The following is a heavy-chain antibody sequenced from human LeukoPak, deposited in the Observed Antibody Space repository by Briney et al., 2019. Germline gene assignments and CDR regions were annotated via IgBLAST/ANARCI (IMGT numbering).Heavy chain of an antibody. CDR1: GFTFSSYA. Sequence: GRSLRLSCAASGFTFSSYAMHWVRQAPGKGLEWVAVISYDGSNKYYADSVKGRFTISRDNSKNTLYLQMNSLRAEDTAVYYCARGVGRDYWGQGTLVTVSS. J-gene: IGHJ4*02. CDR3: ARGVGRDY. V-gene: IGHV3-30-3*01. CDR2: ISYDGSNK.